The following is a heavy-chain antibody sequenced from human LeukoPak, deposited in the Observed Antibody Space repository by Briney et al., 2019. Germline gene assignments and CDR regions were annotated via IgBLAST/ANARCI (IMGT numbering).Heavy chain of an antibody. CDR1: GFTFSNAW. J-gene: IGHJ4*02. V-gene: IGHV3-15*01. CDR2: IKSKTDGGTT. CDR3: TREAVTANGYFDY. D-gene: IGHD2-21*02. Sequence: GGSLRLSCAASGFTFSNAWMTWVRQAPGKGLGWVGRIKSKTDGGTTDYAAPVKGRFTISRDDSKNTLYLQMNSLKTEDTAVYYCTREAVTANGYFDYWGPGTLVTVSS.